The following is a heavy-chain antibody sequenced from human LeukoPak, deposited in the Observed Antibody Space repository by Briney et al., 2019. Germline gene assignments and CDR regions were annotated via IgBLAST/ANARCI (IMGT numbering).Heavy chain of an antibody. CDR2: INHSGST. Sequence: PSETLSLTCAVYGGSFSGYYWSWIRQPPGKGLEWIGEINHSGSTNYNPSLKSRVTISVDTSKNQFSLKLRSLTAGDTAVYYCARGYCSSTSCYTRHYYYYGMDVWGQGTTVTVSS. CDR1: GGSFSGYY. V-gene: IGHV4-34*01. J-gene: IGHJ6*02. D-gene: IGHD2-2*02. CDR3: ARGYCSSTSCYTRHYYYYGMDV.